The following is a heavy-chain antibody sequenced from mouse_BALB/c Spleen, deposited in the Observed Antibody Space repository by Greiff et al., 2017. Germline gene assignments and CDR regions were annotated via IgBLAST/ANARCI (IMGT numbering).Heavy chain of an antibody. CDR2: ISYSGST. D-gene: IGHD2-4*01. Sequence: DVKLQESGPGLVKPSQSLSLTCTVTGYSITSDYAWNWIRQFPGNKLEWMGYISYSGSTSYNPSLKSRISITRDTSKNQFFLQLNSVTTEDTATYYCAKVYDYDVAWFAYWGQGTLVTVSA. J-gene: IGHJ3*01. CDR3: AKVYDYDVAWFAY. V-gene: IGHV3-2*02. CDR1: GYSITSDYA.